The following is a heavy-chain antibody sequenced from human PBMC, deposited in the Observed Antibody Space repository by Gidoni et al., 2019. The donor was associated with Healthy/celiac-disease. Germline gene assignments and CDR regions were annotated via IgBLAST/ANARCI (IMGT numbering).Heavy chain of an antibody. V-gene: IGHV4-34*01. CDR1: GGSFSGYY. J-gene: IGHJ5*02. CDR2: INHSGST. CDR3: ARVYIVATILRFDP. D-gene: IGHD5-12*01. Sequence: QVQLQQWGAGLLKPSETLSLTCAVYGGSFSGYYWSWIRQPPGKGLEWIGEINHSGSTNYNPSLKSRVTISVDTSKNQFSLKLSSGTAADTAVYYCARVYIVATILRFDPWGQGTLVTVSS.